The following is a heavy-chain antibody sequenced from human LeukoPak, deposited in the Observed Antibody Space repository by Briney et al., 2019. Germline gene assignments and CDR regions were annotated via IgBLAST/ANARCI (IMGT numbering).Heavy chain of an antibody. V-gene: IGHV3-30*04. J-gene: IGHJ4*02. CDR3: ARDPGTGSGSYY. Sequence: GGSLRLSCAASGFTFSSYAMHWVRQAPGKGLEWVAVISYDGSNKYYADSVKGRFTISRDNSKNTLYLQMNSLRAEDTAVYYCARDPGTGSGSYYWGQGTLVTVSS. CDR2: ISYDGSNK. CDR1: GFTFSSYA. D-gene: IGHD1-26*01.